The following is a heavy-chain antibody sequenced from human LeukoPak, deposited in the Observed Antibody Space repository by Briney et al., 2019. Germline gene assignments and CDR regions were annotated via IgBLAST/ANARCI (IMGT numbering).Heavy chain of an antibody. CDR1: GFTFSSYA. D-gene: IGHD2-2*02. CDR2: ISYDGSNK. V-gene: IGHV3-30-3*01. Sequence: QPGGSLRLSCAASGFTFSSYAMHWVRQAPGKGLEWVAVISYDGSNKYYADSVKGRFTISRDNSKNTLYLQMNSLRAEDTAVYYCARRSRYCSSTSCYRSVDTAMVNYYYYGMDVWGQGTTVTVSS. CDR3: ARRSRYCSSTSCYRSVDTAMVNYYYYGMDV. J-gene: IGHJ6*02.